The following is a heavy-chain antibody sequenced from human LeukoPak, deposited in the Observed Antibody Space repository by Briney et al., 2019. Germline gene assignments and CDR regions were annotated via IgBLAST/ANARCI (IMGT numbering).Heavy chain of an antibody. CDR3: ARGGRYYYYYMDV. J-gene: IGHJ6*03. V-gene: IGHV1-3*03. Sequence: ASVKVSCKASGYTFTSYAMHWVRQAPGQRLEWMGWINAGNGNTKYSQEFQGRVTITRDTSASTAYMELSSLRSEDMAVYYCARGGRYYYYYMDVWGKGTTVTVSS. CDR2: INAGNGNT. CDR1: GYTFTSYA. D-gene: IGHD3-16*01.